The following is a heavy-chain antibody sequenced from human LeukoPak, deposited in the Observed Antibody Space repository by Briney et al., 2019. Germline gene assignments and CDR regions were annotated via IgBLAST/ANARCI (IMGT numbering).Heavy chain of an antibody. CDR3: ARDRPYTGGWRGFDY. CDR1: GGTFSRYA. V-gene: IGHV1-69*01. J-gene: IGHJ4*02. Sequence: SVKVSCKASGGTFSRYAISWVRQAPGQGLEWMGGIIPMFGIANYAQKFQGRVTITADESTSSAYMELSSLRSEDTAVYYCARDRPYTGGWRGFDYWGQGTLVTVSS. D-gene: IGHD6-19*01. CDR2: IIPMFGIA.